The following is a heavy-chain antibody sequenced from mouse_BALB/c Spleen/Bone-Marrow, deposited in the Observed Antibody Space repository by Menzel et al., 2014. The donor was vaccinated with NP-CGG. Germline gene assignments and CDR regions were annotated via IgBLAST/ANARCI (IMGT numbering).Heavy chain of an antibody. D-gene: IGHD1-1*01. V-gene: IGHV5-2*01. Sequence: EVQGVESGGGLVQPGESLKLSCESNEYEFPSHDMSWVRKTPEKRLELVAAINSDGGSTYYPDTMERRFIISRDNSKKTLYLQRSSLRSEDTAFYYCARHGDYYGSSLFAYWGQGTLVTVSA. CDR2: INSDGGST. J-gene: IGHJ3*01. CDR3: ARHGDYYGSSLFAY. CDR1: EYEFPSHD.